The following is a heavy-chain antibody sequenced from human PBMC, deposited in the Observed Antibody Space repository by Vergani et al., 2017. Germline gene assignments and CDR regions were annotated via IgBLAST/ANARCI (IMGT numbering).Heavy chain of an antibody. Sequence: EVQLVESGGGLVQPGRSLRLSCAASGFTFDDYAMHWVRQAPGKGLEWVSGISWNSGSIGYADSVKGRLTISRDNAKNSLYLQMNSLRAEDTALYYCAKESGSYGAYGMDVWGQGTTVTVSS. CDR2: ISWNSGSI. D-gene: IGHD1-26*01. CDR1: GFTFDDYA. J-gene: IGHJ6*02. CDR3: AKESGSYGAYGMDV. V-gene: IGHV3-9*01.